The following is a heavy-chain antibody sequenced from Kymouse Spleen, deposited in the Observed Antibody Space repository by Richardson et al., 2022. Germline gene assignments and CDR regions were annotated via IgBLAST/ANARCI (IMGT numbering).Heavy chain of an antibody. V-gene: IGHV4-34*01. D-gene: IGHD2-2*02. CDR2: INHSGST. CDR1: GGSFSGYY. CDR3: ARGRVVPAALFDY. J-gene: IGHJ4*02. Sequence: QVQLQQWGAGLLKPSETLSLTCAVYGGSFSGYYWSWIRQPPGKGLEWIGEINHSGSTNYNPSLKSRVTISVDTSKNQFSLKLSSVTAADTAVYYCARGRVVPAALFDYWGQGTLVTVSS.